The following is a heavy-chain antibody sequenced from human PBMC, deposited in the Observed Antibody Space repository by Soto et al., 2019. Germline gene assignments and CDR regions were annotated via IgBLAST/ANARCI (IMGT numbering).Heavy chain of an antibody. CDR2: ITNDGSST. CDR3: ARDITTTPVY. J-gene: IGHJ4*02. CDR1: GFTFSQYW. Sequence: GGSLRLSCAASGFTFSQYWMHWVRQTPGKGLEWVSRITNDGSSTFYAESVKGQFTISRDNAKNTLFLQMNSLRVEDTAVYYCARDITTTPVYWGQGALVTVSS. D-gene: IGHD1-1*01. V-gene: IGHV3-74*01.